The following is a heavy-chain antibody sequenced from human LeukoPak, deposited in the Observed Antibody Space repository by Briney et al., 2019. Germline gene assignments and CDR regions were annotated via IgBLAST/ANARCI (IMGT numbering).Heavy chain of an antibody. V-gene: IGHV3-23*01. CDR1: GCTFSSYA. Sequence: GGSLRLSCAASGCTFSSYAMSWVRQAPGKGLEWVSAISGSGGSTYYADSVKGRFTISRDNSKNTLYLQMNSLRAEDTAVYYCAKAPRAAAGTYNGMDVWGQGTTVTVSS. J-gene: IGHJ6*02. CDR3: AKAPRAAAGTYNGMDV. CDR2: ISGSGGST. D-gene: IGHD6-13*01.